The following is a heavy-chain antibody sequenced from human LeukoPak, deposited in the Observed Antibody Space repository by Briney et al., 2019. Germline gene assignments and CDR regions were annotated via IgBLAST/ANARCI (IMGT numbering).Heavy chain of an antibody. V-gene: IGHV3-11*04. CDR3: AKPVNSSGWSGFDY. J-gene: IGHJ4*02. D-gene: IGHD6-19*01. CDR2: ISSNGNTI. Sequence: GGSLRLSCAASGFIFSDYFMTWIRQAPGKGLEWVSYISSNGNTIYYADSVKGRFTISRDNSKNTLYLQMNSLRAEDTAVYYCAKPVNSSGWSGFDYWGQGTLVTVSS. CDR1: GFIFSDYF.